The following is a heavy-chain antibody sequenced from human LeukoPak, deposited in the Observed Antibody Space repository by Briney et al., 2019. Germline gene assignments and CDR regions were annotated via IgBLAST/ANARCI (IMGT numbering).Heavy chain of an antibody. D-gene: IGHD4-17*01. CDR3: ARGPNYGGNSDFDY. CDR2: INHSGST. Sequence: SETLSLTCAVYGGSFSGYYWSWIRQPPGKGLEWIGEINHSGSTNYNPSLKSRVTISVDTSKNQFSLKLSSVTAADTAVYYCARGPNYGGNSDFDYWSQGTLVTVSS. J-gene: IGHJ4*02. CDR1: GGSFSGYY. V-gene: IGHV4-34*01.